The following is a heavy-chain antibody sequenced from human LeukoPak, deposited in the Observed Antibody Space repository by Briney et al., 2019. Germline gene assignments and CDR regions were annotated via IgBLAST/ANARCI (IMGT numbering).Heavy chain of an antibody. D-gene: IGHD3-10*01. CDR3: ARDARDVRGGYFDY. J-gene: IGHJ4*02. Sequence: GGSLRLSCTVGGFTFSSHWMSWVRQAPGKGLEWVSYISSSSSTIYYADSVKGRFTISRDNAKNSLYLQMNSLRDEDTAVYYCARDARDVRGGYFDYWGQGTLVTVSS. CDR1: GFTFSSHW. CDR2: ISSSSSTI. V-gene: IGHV3-48*02.